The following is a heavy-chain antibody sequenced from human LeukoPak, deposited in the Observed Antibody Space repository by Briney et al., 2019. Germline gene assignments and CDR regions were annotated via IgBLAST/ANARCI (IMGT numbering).Heavy chain of an antibody. CDR1: GYSFTGYW. CDR2: IYPGDSDT. Sequence: GESLKISCKGPGYSFTGYWIGWVRQMPGKGLEWMGIIYPGDSDTTYSPSFQGQVTISADKSISTAYLQWTSLKASDTAMYYCARHLSYCSGGSCSYYFDYWGQGTLVTVSS. J-gene: IGHJ4*02. V-gene: IGHV5-51*01. CDR3: ARHLSYCSGGSCSYYFDY. D-gene: IGHD2-15*01.